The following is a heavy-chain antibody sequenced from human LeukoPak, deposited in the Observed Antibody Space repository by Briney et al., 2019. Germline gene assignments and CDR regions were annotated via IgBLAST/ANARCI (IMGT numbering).Heavy chain of an antibody. V-gene: IGHV3-23*01. CDR2: ISSSGGST. D-gene: IGHD6-19*01. Sequence: GGSLTLSCAASTFTFNSYAMSWVRQAPGKGLEWVSAISSSGGSTYYADSVKGPFTISRDNSKNTMYLQMNQLTAEDTAVYYCAKGSRDAGIAVAGLGFDHWGQGTLVTVSS. CDR1: TFTFNSYA. J-gene: IGHJ4*02. CDR3: AKGSRDAGIAVAGLGFDH.